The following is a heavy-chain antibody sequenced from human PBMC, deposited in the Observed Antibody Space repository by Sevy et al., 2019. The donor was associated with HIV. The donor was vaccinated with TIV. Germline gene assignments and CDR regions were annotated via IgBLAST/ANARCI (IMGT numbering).Heavy chain of an antibody. D-gene: IGHD2-2*02. CDR1: GFTFSSYG. CDR3: AKVGDCSSTSCYILYYYGMDV. CDR2: ISYDGSNK. Sequence: GGSLRLSCAASGFTFSSYGMHWVRQAPGKGLEWVAVISYDGSNKYYADSVKGRFTISRDNSKNTPYLQMNSLRAEDTAVYYCAKVGDCSSTSCYILYYYGMDVWGQGTTVTVSS. V-gene: IGHV3-30*18. J-gene: IGHJ6*02.